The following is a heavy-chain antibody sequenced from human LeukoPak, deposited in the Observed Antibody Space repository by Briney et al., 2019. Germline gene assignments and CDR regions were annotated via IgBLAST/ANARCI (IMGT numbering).Heavy chain of an antibody. CDR2: IIPIFGTA. V-gene: IGHV1-69*05. D-gene: IGHD1-1*01. CDR1: GGTFSSYA. Sequence: SVKVSCKASGGTFSSYAISWVRQAPGQGLEWMGRIIPIFGTANYAQKFQGRVTITTDESTSTAYVELSSLRSEDTAVYYCARESETGLPVDYWGQGTLVTVSS. J-gene: IGHJ4*02. CDR3: ARESETGLPVDY.